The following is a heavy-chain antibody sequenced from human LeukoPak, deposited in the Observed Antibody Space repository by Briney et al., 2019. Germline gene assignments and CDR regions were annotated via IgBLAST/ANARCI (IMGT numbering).Heavy chain of an antibody. V-gene: IGHV1-69*13. CDR2: IIPIFGTA. D-gene: IGHD2-21*02. CDR1: GGTFSSYA. CDR3: ARGDYCGGDCFYMDY. Sequence: ASVKVSCKASGGTFSSYAISWVRQAPGQGLEWMGGIIPIFGTANYAQKFQGRVTITADESTSTAYMELRSLRSEDTAVYYCARGDYCGGDCFYMDYWGQGTLVTVSS. J-gene: IGHJ4*02.